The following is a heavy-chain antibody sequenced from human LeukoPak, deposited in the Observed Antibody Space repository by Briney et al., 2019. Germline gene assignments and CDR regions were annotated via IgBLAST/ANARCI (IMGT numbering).Heavy chain of an antibody. CDR2: INTDGSST. J-gene: IGHJ4*02. D-gene: IGHD3-22*01. V-gene: IGHV3-74*01. Sequence: SGGSLRLSCAASGLIFSSYWMHWVRQAPGKGLVWVSRINTDGSSTTYADSVKGRFTISRDNAKNTLYLQLNSLRADDTAVYYCAREGRYYDSTGYESYYFDFWSQGTLVTVSS. CDR1: GLIFSSYW. CDR3: AREGRYYDSTGYESYYFDF.